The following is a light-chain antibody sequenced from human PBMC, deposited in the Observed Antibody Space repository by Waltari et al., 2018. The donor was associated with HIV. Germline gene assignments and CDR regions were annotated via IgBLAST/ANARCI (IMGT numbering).Light chain of an antibody. CDR1: IISNYY. V-gene: IGLV3-19*01. J-gene: IGLJ3*02. CDR3: NGRDSSEDDWV. Sequence: SSALTQDPAVSVALGQTVSITCQGDIISNYYAHWYQETPGQAPVLVIYGKNNRPSGIPDRFSGSSSGNTASLTITGAQAEDEADYYCNGRDSSEDDWVFGGGTKVTVL. CDR2: GKN.